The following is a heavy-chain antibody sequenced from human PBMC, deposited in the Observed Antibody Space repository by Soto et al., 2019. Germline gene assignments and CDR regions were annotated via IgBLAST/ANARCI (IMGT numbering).Heavy chain of an antibody. Sequence: QVQLVQSGAEVKEPGSSVNVSCKTSGGTFGNTAVTWVRQVPGQGLEWIGGIVPLFGTANYAQKFRGRVMLSADASTSSAYMDLSSLRSDDTAIYYCARDGDPGYSFWSGRLGGGRFDPWGQGTLVTVSS. CDR2: IVPLFGTA. CDR1: GGTFGNTA. D-gene: IGHD3-3*01. V-gene: IGHV1-69*12. J-gene: IGHJ5*02. CDR3: ARDGDPGYSFWSGRLGGGRFDP.